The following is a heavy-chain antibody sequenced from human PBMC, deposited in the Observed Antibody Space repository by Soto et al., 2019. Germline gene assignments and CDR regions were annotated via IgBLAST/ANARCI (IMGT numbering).Heavy chain of an antibody. J-gene: IGHJ4*02. D-gene: IGHD4-4*01. CDR1: GFTFSSYA. CDR2: ISGSGGST. Sequence: GGSLRLSCAASGFTFSSYAMSWVRQAPGKGLEWVSAISGSGGSTYYADSVKGRFTISRDNSKNTLYLQMNSLRAEDTAVYYCARALVDYSNFFIDYWGQGTLVTVSS. V-gene: IGHV3-23*01. CDR3: ARALVDYSNFFIDY.